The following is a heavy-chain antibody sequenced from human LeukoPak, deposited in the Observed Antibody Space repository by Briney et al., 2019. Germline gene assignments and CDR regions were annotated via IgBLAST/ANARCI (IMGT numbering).Heavy chain of an antibody. D-gene: IGHD6-13*01. CDR2: ISSSGSTI. CDR1: GFTFSSYE. V-gene: IGHV3-48*03. CDR3: ARETGSSWYLDYYYMDV. Sequence: GGSLRLSCAASGFTFSSYEMNWVRQAPGKGLEWVSYISSSGSTIYYADSVKGRFTISRDNAKNSLYLQMNSLRAEDTAVYYCARETGSSWYLDYYYMDVWGKGTTVTAS. J-gene: IGHJ6*03.